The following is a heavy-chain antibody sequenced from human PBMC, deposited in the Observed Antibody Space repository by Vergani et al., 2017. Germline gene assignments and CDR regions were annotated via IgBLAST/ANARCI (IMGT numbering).Heavy chain of an antibody. J-gene: IGHJ4*02. CDR3: AKVFVVVPAASYYFDY. CDR2: ISGSGGST. V-gene: IGHV3-23*04. D-gene: IGHD2-2*01. CDR1: GFTFSSYA. Sequence: VQLVESGGGVVQPGGSLRLSCAASGFTFSSYAMSWVRQAPGKGLEWVSAISGSGGSTYYADSVKGRFTISRDNSKNTLYLQMNSLRAEDTAVYYCAKVFVVVPAASYYFDYWGQGTLVTVSS.